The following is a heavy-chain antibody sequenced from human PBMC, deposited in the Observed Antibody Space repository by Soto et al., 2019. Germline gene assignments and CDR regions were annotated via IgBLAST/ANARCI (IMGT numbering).Heavy chain of an antibody. J-gene: IGHJ6*02. CDR1: GFTFGSYG. V-gene: IGHV3-30*18. CDR2: ISYDGYRK. Sequence: QVQLVESGGTVVQPGRSLRLSCAASGFTFGSYGMHWVRQAPGKGLEWVAVISYDGYRKDYADSVKGRFTVSRDNSKNTLYQKIKRRRVEDPAVYYWAKRDCGGTPAVFGMDVGGQGTAVPVSS. D-gene: IGHD4-17*01. CDR3: AKRDCGGTPAVFGMDV.